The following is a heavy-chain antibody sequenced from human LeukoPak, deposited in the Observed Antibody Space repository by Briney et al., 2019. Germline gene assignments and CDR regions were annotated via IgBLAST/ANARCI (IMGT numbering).Heavy chain of an antibody. CDR3: ATYSSSWSNYYYMDV. D-gene: IGHD6-13*01. V-gene: IGHV4-30-2*01. J-gene: IGHJ6*03. CDR1: GDSIGRGSYY. CDR2: IYHSGST. Sequence: PSETLSLTCAVSGDSIGRGSYYWGWIRQPPGKGLEWIGYIYHSGSTYYNPSLKSRVTISVDRSKNQFSLKLSSVTAADTAVYYCATYSSSWSNYYYMDVWGKGTTVTVSS.